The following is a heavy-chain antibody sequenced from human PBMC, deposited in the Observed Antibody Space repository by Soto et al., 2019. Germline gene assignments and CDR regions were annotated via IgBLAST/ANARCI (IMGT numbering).Heavy chain of an antibody. CDR1: GFTFSSYA. Sequence: GGSLRLSCAASGFTFSSYAMSWVRQAPGKGLEWVSAISGSGGSTYYADSVKGRFTISRDNSKNTLYLQMNSLRAEDTAVYYCAKDWFMWSGYYTGAFDIWGQGTMVTVSS. V-gene: IGHV3-23*01. CDR3: AKDWFMWSGYYTGAFDI. D-gene: IGHD3-3*01. CDR2: ISGSGGST. J-gene: IGHJ3*02.